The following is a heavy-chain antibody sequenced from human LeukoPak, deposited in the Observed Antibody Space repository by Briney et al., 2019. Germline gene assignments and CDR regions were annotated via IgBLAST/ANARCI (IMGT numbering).Heavy chain of an antibody. CDR2: ISSSGGST. CDR1: GFTFSNYA. D-gene: IGHD5-12*01. J-gene: IGHJ3*02. CDR3: AKHLEVATIMSAFDM. Sequence: PGGSLRLSCAASGFTFSNYAMSWVRQDPGKGLEWVSVISSSGGSTYYADSVRGRFTISRDNSKNTLYLQMNSLRAEDTAVYYCAKHLEVATIMSAFDMWGQGTMVTVSS. V-gene: IGHV3-23*01.